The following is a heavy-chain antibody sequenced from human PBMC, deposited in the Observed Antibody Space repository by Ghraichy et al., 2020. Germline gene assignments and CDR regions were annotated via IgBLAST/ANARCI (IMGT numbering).Heavy chain of an antibody. CDR3: ARATYDYVWGRYHYFDY. V-gene: IGHV4-59*01. D-gene: IGHD3-16*02. Sequence: SETLSLTCTVSGGSINSYYWNWIRQSPGKGLEWIAYIHFSGSTNYNPSLKSRVTISADTSRNQFSLKLSSVTAADTAVYYCARATYDYVWGRYHYFDYWGQGTLVTVSS. J-gene: IGHJ4*02. CDR1: GGSINSYY. CDR2: IHFSGST.